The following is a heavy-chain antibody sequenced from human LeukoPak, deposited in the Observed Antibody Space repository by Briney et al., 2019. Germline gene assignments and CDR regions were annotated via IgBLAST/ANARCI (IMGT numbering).Heavy chain of an antibody. Sequence: SCKASGYTFTSYGMHWVRQAPGKGLEWVAFIHYDGARSYYADSVKGRFTISRDNSRNTLYLQMNSLRPEDTAVYYCAKAIWVAATSSWFCLDYWGQGTLVTVSS. CDR3: AKAIWVAATSSWFCLDY. D-gene: IGHD3-10*01. CDR1: GYTFTSYG. J-gene: IGHJ4*02. V-gene: IGHV3-30*02. CDR2: IHYDGARS.